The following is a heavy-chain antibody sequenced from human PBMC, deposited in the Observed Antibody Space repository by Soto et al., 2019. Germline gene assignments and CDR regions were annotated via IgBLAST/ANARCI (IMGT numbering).Heavy chain of an antibody. J-gene: IGHJ2*01. CDR3: ASSGSYYRSGHPPIPDWYFDL. CDR1: GGTFSSYA. Sequence: GASVKVSCKASGGTFSSYAISWVRQAPGQGLEWMGGIIPIFGTANYAQKFQGRVTITADESTSTAYMELSSLRSEDTAMYYCASSGSYYRSGHPPIPDWYFDLWGRGTLVTVSS. V-gene: IGHV1-69*13. D-gene: IGHD1-26*01. CDR2: IIPIFGTA.